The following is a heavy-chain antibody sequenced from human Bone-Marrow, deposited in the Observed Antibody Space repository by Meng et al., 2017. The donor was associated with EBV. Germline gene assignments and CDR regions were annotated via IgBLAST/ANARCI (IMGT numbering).Heavy chain of an antibody. J-gene: IGHJ4*02. CDR2: IYHSGST. Sequence: QLPLEGSGSGLVKPSQTLSLTCAVSGGSISSGGYSWSWIRQPPGKGLEWIGYIYHSGSTYYNPSLKSRVTISVDRSKNQFSLKLSSVTAADTAVYYCARVVARSYFDYWGQGTLVTVSS. CDR1: GGSISSGGYS. CDR3: ARVVARSYFDY. V-gene: IGHV4-30-2*01.